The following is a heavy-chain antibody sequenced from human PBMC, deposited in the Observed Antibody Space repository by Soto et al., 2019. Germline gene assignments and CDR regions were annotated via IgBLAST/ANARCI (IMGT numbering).Heavy chain of an antibody. D-gene: IGHD3-3*01. CDR1: GFTFSSYA. V-gene: IGHV3-30*18. Sequence: QSGGSLRLSCAASGFTFSSYAIHWVRQAPGKGLEWVADVSFDGSHKTYAVPVRGRFTISRDNSKKTVYLQMNSLRAEDTALYYCAKLGDAVSGYFDFWGQGTQVTVSS. CDR3: AKLGDAVSGYFDF. J-gene: IGHJ5*01. CDR2: VSFDGSHK.